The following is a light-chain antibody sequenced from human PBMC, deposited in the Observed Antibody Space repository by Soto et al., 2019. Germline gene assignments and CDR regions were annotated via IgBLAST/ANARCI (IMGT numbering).Light chain of an antibody. CDR2: EGS. Sequence: QSALTQPASVSGSPGQSITISGTGTSSDVGSYNLVSWYQQHPAKAPKLMIYEGSKRPSGVSNRFSGSKSGNTASLTISGLQAEDEADYYCCSYAGSSSHVVFGGGTKLTVL. J-gene: IGLJ2*01. V-gene: IGLV2-23*01. CDR3: CSYAGSSSHVV. CDR1: SSDVGSYNL.